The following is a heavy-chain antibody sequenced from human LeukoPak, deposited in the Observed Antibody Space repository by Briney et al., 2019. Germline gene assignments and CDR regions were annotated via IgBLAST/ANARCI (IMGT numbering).Heavy chain of an antibody. V-gene: IGHV3-23*01. Sequence: GGSLRLSCAASGFTFDTYAMSWVRQAPRKELEWVSGLSGSGGSTYYADAVKGRFTISRDNAKNTLYLQMNSLRAEDTAVYYCAKGRCSGGSCYGRGFGYWGQGTLVTVSS. CDR1: GFTFDTYA. CDR3: AKGRCSGGSCYGRGFGY. D-gene: IGHD2-15*01. J-gene: IGHJ4*02. CDR2: LSGSGGST.